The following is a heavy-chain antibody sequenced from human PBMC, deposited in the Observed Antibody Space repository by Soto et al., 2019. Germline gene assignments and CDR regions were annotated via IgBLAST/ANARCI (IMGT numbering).Heavy chain of an antibody. CDR3: ARHFVAVVIKGWGY. V-gene: IGHV4-39*01. CDR1: GGSIDRSNYY. D-gene: IGHD3-22*01. CDR2: TYYNGNA. J-gene: IGHJ4*02. Sequence: SETLSLTCAVSGGSIDRSNYYWDWLRQPPGKGLEWIGTTYYNGNAYYNPSLKSRVTMSVDTSKNQFSLKLISVTAADTAVYYCARHFVAVVIKGWGYWGQGTLVTVSS.